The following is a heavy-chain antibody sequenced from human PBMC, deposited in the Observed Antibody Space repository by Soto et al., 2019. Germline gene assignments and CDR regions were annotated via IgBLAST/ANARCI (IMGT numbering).Heavy chain of an antibody. J-gene: IGHJ6*02. CDR3: ARDRGRYYYGSGSYIGGMDV. D-gene: IGHD3-10*01. CDR1: GYTFTSYG. Sequence: QVPLVQSGAEVKKPGASVKVSCKASGYTFTSYGISWVRQAPGQGLEWMGWISAYNGNTNYAQKLQGRVTMTTDTSTSTAYMELRSLRSDDTAVYYCARDRGRYYYGSGSYIGGMDVWGQGTTVTVSS. V-gene: IGHV1-18*04. CDR2: ISAYNGNT.